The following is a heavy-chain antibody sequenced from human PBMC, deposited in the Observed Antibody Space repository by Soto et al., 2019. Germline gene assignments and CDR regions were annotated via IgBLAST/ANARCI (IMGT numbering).Heavy chain of an antibody. CDR1: GGTFSSYA. D-gene: IGHD2-2*01. CDR3: ARSSSTSCYQCYYGMDV. Sequence: QVQLVQSGAEVKKPGSSVKVSCKASGGTFSSYAISWVRQAPGQGLEWMGGIIPIFGTANYAQKFQGRVTITADKSTSTAYMELSSLRSEGTAVYYCARSSSTSCYQCYYGMDVWGQGTTVTVSS. J-gene: IGHJ6*02. V-gene: IGHV1-69*06. CDR2: IIPIFGTA.